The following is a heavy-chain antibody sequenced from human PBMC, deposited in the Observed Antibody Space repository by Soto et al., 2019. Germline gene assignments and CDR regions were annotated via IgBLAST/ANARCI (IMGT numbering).Heavy chain of an antibody. Sequence: ASVKVSCKASGGTFSSYAISWVRQAPGQELEWMGGIIPIFGTANYAQKFQGRVTITADESTSAAYMELSSLRSDDTAVYYCARDRYSSSRSWFDPWGQGTLVTVSS. D-gene: IGHD6-6*01. J-gene: IGHJ5*02. V-gene: IGHV1-69*13. CDR1: GGTFSSYA. CDR3: ARDRYSSSRSWFDP. CDR2: IIPIFGTA.